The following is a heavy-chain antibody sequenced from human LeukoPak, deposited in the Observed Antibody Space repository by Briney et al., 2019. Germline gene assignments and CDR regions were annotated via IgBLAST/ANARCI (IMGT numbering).Heavy chain of an antibody. V-gene: IGHV1-46*01. CDR2: INPVGGST. CDR1: GYTFTTYY. J-gene: IGHJ4*02. D-gene: IGHD3-3*01. CDR3: TRVSNFLSGYWDY. Sequence: ASLKVSCEASGYTFTTYYMHWVRQAPGQGLECMGIINPVGGSTTYAQKFQGRVTMTRDTSTSTVYMELSSLRSEDTAVYYCTRVSNFLSGYWDYWGQGTLVTVSS.